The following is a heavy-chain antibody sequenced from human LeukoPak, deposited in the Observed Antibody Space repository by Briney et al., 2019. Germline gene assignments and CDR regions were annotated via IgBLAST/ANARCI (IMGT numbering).Heavy chain of an antibody. CDR3: ARVNSSGWYSKAWFDP. Sequence: SETLSLTCTVSGGSISSYYWNWIRQPPGKGLEWIGYIYYSGSTNYNPSLMSRVTISVDTSKNQFSLKLSSVTAADTAVYYCARVNSSGWYSKAWFDPWGQGTLVTVSS. V-gene: IGHV4-59*01. J-gene: IGHJ5*02. D-gene: IGHD6-19*01. CDR1: GGSISSYY. CDR2: IYYSGST.